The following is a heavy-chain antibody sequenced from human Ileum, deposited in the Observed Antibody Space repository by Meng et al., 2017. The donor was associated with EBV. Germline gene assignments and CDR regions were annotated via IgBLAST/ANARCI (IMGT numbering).Heavy chain of an antibody. D-gene: IGHD6-13*01. CDR1: GFTFSNYY. Sequence: QLQLVASGGGLVKPGGSLRLSCAASGFTFSNYYMNWIRQAPGKGLEWVSFISSTGSTTYYADSVKGRFTVSRDNAKNSLFLQMHSLRAEDTAVYYCVYSSSFHWGQGTLVTVSS. CDR3: VYSSSFH. J-gene: IGHJ4*02. CDR2: ISSTGSTT. V-gene: IGHV3-11*01.